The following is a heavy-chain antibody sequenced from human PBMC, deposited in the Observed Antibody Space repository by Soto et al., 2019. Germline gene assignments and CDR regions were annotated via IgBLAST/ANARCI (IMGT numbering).Heavy chain of an antibody. CDR1: GGSFSGYY. D-gene: IGHD6-19*01. CDR3: ARAPGWYGGTGRWFDP. Sequence: QVQLQQWGAGLLKPSETLSLTCAVYGGSFSGYYWSWIRQPPGKGLEWIGEINHSGSTNYNPSLKSRVTISVDTSKNQFSLKLSSVTAADTAVYYCARAPGWYGGTGRWFDPWGQGTLVTVSS. CDR2: INHSGST. J-gene: IGHJ5*02. V-gene: IGHV4-34*01.